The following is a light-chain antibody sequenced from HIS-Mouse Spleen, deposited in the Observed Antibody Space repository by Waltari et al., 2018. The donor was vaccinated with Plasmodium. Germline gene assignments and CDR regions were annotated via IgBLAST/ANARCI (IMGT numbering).Light chain of an antibody. Sequence: AIQMTQSPSSLSASVGDRVTITCRESQGISNDLGWYQKKPGKAPKLLIYAASSLQSGVPSRFIGNGSGTDFTLTISSLQPEDFATYYCLQDYNYPYTIGQGTKLEIK. V-gene: IGKV1-6*01. CDR3: LQDYNYPYT. J-gene: IGKJ2*01. CDR1: QGISND. CDR2: AAS.